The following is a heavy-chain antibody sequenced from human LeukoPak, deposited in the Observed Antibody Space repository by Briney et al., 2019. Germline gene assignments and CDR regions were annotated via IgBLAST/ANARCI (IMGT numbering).Heavy chain of an antibody. CDR3: AREALLWFGDPDY. D-gene: IGHD3-10*01. Sequence: PGRSLRLSCAASGFTFSSYAMHWVRQAPGKGLEWVAVISYDGSNKYYADSVKGRFTISRDNSKNTLYLQMNSLRAEDTAVYYCAREALLWFGDPDYWGQGTLVTVSS. J-gene: IGHJ4*02. CDR2: ISYDGSNK. CDR1: GFTFSSYA. V-gene: IGHV3-30*04.